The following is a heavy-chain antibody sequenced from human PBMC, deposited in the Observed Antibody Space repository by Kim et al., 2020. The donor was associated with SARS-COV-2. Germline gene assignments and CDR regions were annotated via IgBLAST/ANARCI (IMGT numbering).Heavy chain of an antibody. V-gene: IGHV3-21*01. CDR2: ISSSSTYI. CDR3: ARDVVPATIFYYYSGMDV. CDR1: GFIFTSYS. D-gene: IGHD2-15*01. Sequence: GGSLRLSCAASGFIFTSYSMNWVRQAPGKGLEWVSSISSSSTYIYYADSVKGRFTISRDNAKKSLYLQMNSLRAEDTAVYYCARDVVPATIFYYYSGMDVWGQGTTVTVSS. J-gene: IGHJ6*02.